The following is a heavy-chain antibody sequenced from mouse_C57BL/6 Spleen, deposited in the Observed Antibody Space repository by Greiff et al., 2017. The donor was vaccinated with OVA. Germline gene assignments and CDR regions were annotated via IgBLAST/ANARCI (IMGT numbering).Heavy chain of an antibody. CDR1: GYAFSSYW. CDR2: IYPGDGDT. V-gene: IGHV1-80*01. D-gene: IGHD2-5*01. CDR3: ASSYYSNGYYFDY. J-gene: IGHJ2*01. Sequence: QVQLKQSGAELVKPGASVKISCKASGYAFSSYWMNWVKQRPGKGLEWIGQIYPGDGDTNYNGKFKGKATLTADKSSSTAYMQLSSLTSEDSAVYFCASSYYSNGYYFDYWGQGTTLTVSS.